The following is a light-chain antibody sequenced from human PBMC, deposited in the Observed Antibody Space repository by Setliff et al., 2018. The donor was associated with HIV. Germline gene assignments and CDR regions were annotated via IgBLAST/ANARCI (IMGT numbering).Light chain of an antibody. V-gene: IGLV2-14*03. Sequence: QSVLTQPASVSGSPGQSITISCTGSSSDVGVHNYVSWYQQHPGKAPKLIIYDVTNRPSGVSDRFSGSKSVNTASLTISGLLAEDEADYYCCSYAGSSTYVFGTGTKVTVL. J-gene: IGLJ1*01. CDR3: CSYAGSSTYV. CDR1: SSDVGVHNY. CDR2: DVT.